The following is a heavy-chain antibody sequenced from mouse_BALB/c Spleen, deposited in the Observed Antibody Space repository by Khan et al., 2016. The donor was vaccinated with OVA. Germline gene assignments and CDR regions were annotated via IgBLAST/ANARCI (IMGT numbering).Heavy chain of an antibody. CDR1: GYSITSDYA. J-gene: IGHJ2*01. CDR3: TKVCGGDFDY. CDR2: ISYSGNI. Sequence: EVQLKQSGPGLVKPSQSLFLTCTVTGYSITSDYAWNWIRQFPGNKLAWMGCISYSGNINYNPSPKSRISITCDTSKNQFFLQLNSVTTEDTTTYYCTKVCGGDFDYWGQGTTLTVSS. V-gene: IGHV3-2*02.